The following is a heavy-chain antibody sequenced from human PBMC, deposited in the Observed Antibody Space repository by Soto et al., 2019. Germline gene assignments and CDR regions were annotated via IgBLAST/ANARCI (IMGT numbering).Heavy chain of an antibody. CDR1: GYIFTNYG. CDR2: IGSYNGNT. CDR3: ARDSRAAAGDHYNY. J-gene: IGHJ4*02. V-gene: IGHV1-18*01. Sequence: ASVKVSFKASGYIFTNYGISWVRQAPGQGPEWMGWIGSYNGNTISAQKFRDRVTLTTDTSTTTAYMELRNLRSDDTAVYYCARDSRAAAGDHYNYWGQGALVTVSS. D-gene: IGHD6-13*01.